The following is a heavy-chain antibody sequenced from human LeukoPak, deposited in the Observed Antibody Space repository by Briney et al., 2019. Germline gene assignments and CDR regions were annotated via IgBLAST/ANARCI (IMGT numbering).Heavy chain of an antibody. D-gene: IGHD3-10*01. CDR3: ARAISSMVRGVYYFDY. J-gene: IGHJ4*02. V-gene: IGHV4-59*01. Sequence: SETLSLTCTVSGGSISSYYWSWIRQPPGKGLEWLGYIYYSGSTNYNPSLKSRVTISVDTSKNQFSLKLSSVTAADTAVYYCARAISSMVRGVYYFDYWGQGTLVTVSS. CDR2: IYYSGST. CDR1: GGSISSYY.